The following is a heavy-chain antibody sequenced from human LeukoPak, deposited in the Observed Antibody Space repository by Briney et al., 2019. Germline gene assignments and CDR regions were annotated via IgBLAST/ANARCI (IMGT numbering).Heavy chain of an antibody. Sequence: PGGSLRLSCVASGFTFSISGMHWVRQAPGKGLEWVAFIQYDGDNKYYADSVKGRFTISRDDSQNTLYLQMNSLTVEDTAVYYCAKKWDSTWSYFDLWGQGTLVTVSS. J-gene: IGHJ4*02. CDR3: AKKWDSTWSYFDL. CDR1: GFTFSISG. D-gene: IGHD1-26*01. CDR2: IQYDGDNK. V-gene: IGHV3-30*02.